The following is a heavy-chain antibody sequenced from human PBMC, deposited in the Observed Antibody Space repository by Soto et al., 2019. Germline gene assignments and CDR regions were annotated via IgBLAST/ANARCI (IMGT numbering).Heavy chain of an antibody. Sequence: SETLSLTCTVSGGSISSSSYYWGWIRQPPGKGLEWIGSIYYSGSTYYNPSLKSRVTISVDTSKNQFSLKLSSVTAADTAVYYCARNYDSRSYPHLDYWGQGTLVTVSS. V-gene: IGHV4-39*01. CDR1: GGSISSSSYY. CDR2: IYYSGST. J-gene: IGHJ4*02. D-gene: IGHD6-6*01. CDR3: ARNYDSRSYPHLDY.